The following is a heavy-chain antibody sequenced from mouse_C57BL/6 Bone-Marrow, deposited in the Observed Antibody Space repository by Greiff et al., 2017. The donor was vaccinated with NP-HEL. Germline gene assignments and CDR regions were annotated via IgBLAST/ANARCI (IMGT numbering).Heavy chain of an antibody. V-gene: IGHV1-64*01. Sequence: QVQLQQPGAELVKPGASVKLSCKASGYTFTSYWMHWVKQRPGQGLEWIGMIHPNSGSTNYNEKFKSKATLTVDKSSSTAYMQHSSLTSEDSAVYYCARSRWLLFGSYFDYWGQGTTLTVSS. J-gene: IGHJ2*01. CDR3: ARSRWLLFGSYFDY. D-gene: IGHD2-3*01. CDR2: IHPNSGST. CDR1: GYTFTSYW.